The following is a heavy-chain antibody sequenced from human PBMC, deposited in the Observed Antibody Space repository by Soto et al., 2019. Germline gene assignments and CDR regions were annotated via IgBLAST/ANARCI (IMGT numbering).Heavy chain of an antibody. CDR1: GGSISSGPYS. D-gene: IGHD1-26*01. Sequence: SETLSLTCTVSGGSISSGPYSWGWIRQPPGEGLEWIGTFYYSERTHYNPSLESRVTISVDTSKNQFSLKVTSVTAADTAVYYCASGGSSNWFDPWGQGTLVTVSS. J-gene: IGHJ5*02. CDR2: FYYSERT. V-gene: IGHV4-39*01. CDR3: ASGGSSNWFDP.